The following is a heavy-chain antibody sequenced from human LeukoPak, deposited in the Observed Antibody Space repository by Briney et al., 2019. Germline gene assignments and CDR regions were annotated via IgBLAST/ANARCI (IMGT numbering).Heavy chain of an antibody. CDR3: ARTDYYDSSWVFDY. CDR1: GGSISSSSYY. Sequence: PSETLSLTCTVSGGSISSSSYYWGWIRQPTGKGLEWIGSIYYSGSTYYNPSLKSRVTISVDTSKNQFSLKLSSVTAADTAVYYCARTDYYDSSWVFDYWGQGTLVTVSS. V-gene: IGHV4-39*01. CDR2: IYYSGST. J-gene: IGHJ4*02. D-gene: IGHD3-22*01.